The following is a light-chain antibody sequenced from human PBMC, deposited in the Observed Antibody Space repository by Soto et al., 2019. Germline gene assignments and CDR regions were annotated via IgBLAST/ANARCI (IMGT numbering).Light chain of an antibody. CDR3: QHYGDSPRT. CDR1: QSVSSSY. Sequence: EIVLTQSPGTLSLSPGDRATLSWRASQSVSSSYLAWYQQKPGQAPRLLIYGASSRATGIPDRFSGSGSGTDFNLTISRLEPEDFAVYYCQHYGDSPRTFGQGTKVDIK. CDR2: GAS. V-gene: IGKV3-20*01. J-gene: IGKJ1*01.